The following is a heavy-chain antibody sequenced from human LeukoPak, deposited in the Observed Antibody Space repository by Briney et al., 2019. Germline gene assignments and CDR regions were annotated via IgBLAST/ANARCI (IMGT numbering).Heavy chain of an antibody. V-gene: IGHV3-30-3*01. D-gene: IGHD3-3*01. Sequence: GGSLRLSCAASGFTFSSYAMHWVRQAPGKGLEWVAVISYDGSNKYYADSVKGRFTISRDNSKNTLYLQMNSLRAEDTAVYYCANTIFGVVIRDQDYWGQGTLVTVSS. J-gene: IGHJ4*02. CDR3: ANTIFGVVIRDQDY. CDR1: GFTFSSYA. CDR2: ISYDGSNK.